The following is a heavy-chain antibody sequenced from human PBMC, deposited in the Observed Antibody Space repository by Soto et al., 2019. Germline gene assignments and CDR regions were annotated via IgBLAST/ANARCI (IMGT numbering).Heavy chain of an antibody. Sequence: GSLRLSCAASGFTFSNYWMSWVRQAPGKGLEWVANIKQDGSEKNYKDSAKGRLTISRDNAKNSLSLQMNSLRAEDTAVYYCARRATTSAGYFDLWGRGTLVTVSS. J-gene: IGHJ2*01. D-gene: IGHD1-26*01. V-gene: IGHV3-7*01. CDR1: GFTFSNYW. CDR2: IKQDGSEK. CDR3: ARRATTSAGYFDL.